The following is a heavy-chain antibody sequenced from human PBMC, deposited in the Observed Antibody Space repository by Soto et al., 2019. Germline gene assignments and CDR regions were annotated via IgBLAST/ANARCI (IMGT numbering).Heavy chain of an antibody. J-gene: IGHJ4*02. CDR3: AKDAHLRDGDCSVADY. CDR1: GFTFSSYG. D-gene: IGHD2-21*02. V-gene: IGHV3-30*18. CDR2: ISYNGSNL. Sequence: QVQLVESGGGVVQPGRSLRLSCAASGFTFSSYGMHWVRQAPGKGLEWVKNISYNGSNLYYIDCVKGPFTISRDKSKYTLYLQINSLRADDTAVYYCAKDAHLRDGDCSVADYWGQGTLVTVSS.